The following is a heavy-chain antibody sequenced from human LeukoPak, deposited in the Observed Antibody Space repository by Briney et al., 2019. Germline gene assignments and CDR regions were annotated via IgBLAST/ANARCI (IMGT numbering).Heavy chain of an antibody. V-gene: IGHV3-23*01. J-gene: IGHJ4*02. D-gene: IGHD3-3*01. CDR1: GFTFSNAW. Sequence: GGSLRLSCAASGFTFSNAWMSWVRQTPGKGLEWVSVISGSGGSTYYAETVKGRFTISRDNSKNTLYLQMNSLKTEDTAVYYCTTEAYTIFGVVKFDYWGQGTLVTVSS. CDR3: TTEAYTIFGVVKFDY. CDR2: ISGSGGST.